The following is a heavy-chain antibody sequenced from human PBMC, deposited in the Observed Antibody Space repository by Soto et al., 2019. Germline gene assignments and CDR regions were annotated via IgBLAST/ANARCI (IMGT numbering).Heavy chain of an antibody. Sequence: GGSLRLSCAASGFTFSSYAMSWVRQAPGKGLEWVSAISGSGGSTYYADSVKGRFTISRDNSKNTLYLQMNSLRAEDTAVYYCANFRDYIWGSYRTRSGFDYWGQGTLVTVSS. CDR2: ISGSGGST. D-gene: IGHD3-16*02. V-gene: IGHV3-23*01. CDR3: ANFRDYIWGSYRTRSGFDY. CDR1: GFTFSSYA. J-gene: IGHJ4*02.